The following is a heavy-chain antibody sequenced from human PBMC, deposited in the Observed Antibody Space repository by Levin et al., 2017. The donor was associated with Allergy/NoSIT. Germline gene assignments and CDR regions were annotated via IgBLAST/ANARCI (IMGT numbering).Heavy chain of an antibody. CDR3: AKGPAYYDFWSGYANWFDP. CDR2: ISGSGGST. Sequence: SCAASGFTFSSYAMSWVRQAPGKGLEWVSAISGSGGSTYYADSVKGRFTISRDNSKNTLYLQMNSLRAEDTAVYYCAKGPAYYDFWSGYANWFDPWGQGTLVTVSS. D-gene: IGHD3-3*01. CDR1: GFTFSSYA. V-gene: IGHV3-23*01. J-gene: IGHJ5*02.